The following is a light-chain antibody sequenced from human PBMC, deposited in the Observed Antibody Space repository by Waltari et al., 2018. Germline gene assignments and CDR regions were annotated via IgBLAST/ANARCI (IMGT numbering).Light chain of an antibody. CDR3: QQRSNWPSGT. J-gene: IGKJ3*01. CDR1: QSVSSY. CDR2: ESS. V-gene: IGKV3-11*01. Sequence: EIVLTQSPATLSLSPGERATLSCRASQSVSSYLAWYQQKPGQAPRLLIYESSNRATGIPARFSGSVSGTDFTLTISSLEPEDFAVYYCQQRSNWPSGTFGPGTKVDIK.